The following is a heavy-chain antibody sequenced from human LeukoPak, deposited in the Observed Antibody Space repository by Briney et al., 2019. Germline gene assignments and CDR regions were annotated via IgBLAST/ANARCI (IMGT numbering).Heavy chain of an antibody. CDR2: INTNTGNP. V-gene: IGHV7-4-1*02. Sequence: ASVKVSCKASGYTFTSYAMNWVRQAPGQGLEWMGWINTNTGNPTYAQGFTGRFVFSLDTSVSTAYLQISSLKAEDTAVYYCARDGGATKNPWQWLVKDAFDIWGQGTMVTVSS. J-gene: IGHJ3*02. D-gene: IGHD6-19*01. CDR3: ARDGGATKNPWQWLVKDAFDI. CDR1: GYTFTSYA.